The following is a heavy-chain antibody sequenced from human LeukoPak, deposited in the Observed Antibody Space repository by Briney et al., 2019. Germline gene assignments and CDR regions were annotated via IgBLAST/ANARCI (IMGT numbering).Heavy chain of an antibody. D-gene: IGHD1-26*01. V-gene: IGHV3-7*05. CDR1: GFTFSNYW. J-gene: IGHJ3*02. Sequence: GGSLRLSCAASGFTFSNYWMSWVRQAPGKGLEWVANINEDGSEKYYVDSVKGRFTISRDNAKNSLYLQMNSLRAEDTAVYYCARDPSGNDAFDIWGQGTMVTVSS. CDR3: ARDPSGNDAFDI. CDR2: INEDGSEK.